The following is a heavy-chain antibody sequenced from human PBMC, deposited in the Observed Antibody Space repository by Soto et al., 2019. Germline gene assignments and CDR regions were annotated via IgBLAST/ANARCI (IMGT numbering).Heavy chain of an antibody. D-gene: IGHD6-6*01. J-gene: IGHJ1*01. CDR3: AREATIAARLGC. Sequence: QVQLQESGPGLVKPSQTLSLTCTVSGGSISSGDYYWSWLRQPPGKGLEWIGYIYYSGSTYYNPSLKSRXNIXVXKSKNQFSLKLSSVTAADTAVYYCAREATIAARLGCGGEGGLVTVSS. CDR2: IYYSGST. CDR1: GGSISSGDYY. V-gene: IGHV4-30-4*01.